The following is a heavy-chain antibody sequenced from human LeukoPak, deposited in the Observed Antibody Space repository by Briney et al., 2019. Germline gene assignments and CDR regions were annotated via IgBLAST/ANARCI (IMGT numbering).Heavy chain of an antibody. V-gene: IGHV3-23*01. D-gene: IGHD3-22*01. CDR2: ISGSGGST. Sequence: PGGSLRLSCAASGFTFSSYAMSWVRQAPGKGLEWVSAISGSGGSTYYADSVKGRFTISRDNSKNTLYLQMNSLRAEDTAVYYCAKAHPRGYYDSSGYYYAPPLHYWGQGTLVTVSS. CDR1: GFTFSSYA. CDR3: AKAHPRGYYDSSGYYYAPPLHY. J-gene: IGHJ4*02.